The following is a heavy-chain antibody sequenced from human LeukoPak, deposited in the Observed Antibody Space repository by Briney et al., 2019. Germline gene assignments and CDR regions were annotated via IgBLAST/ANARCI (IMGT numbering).Heavy chain of an antibody. CDR3: ARDLQHLVLHYGMDV. CDR1: GYTFTSYY. CDR2: INPNSGGT. V-gene: IGHV1-2*02. D-gene: IGHD6-13*01. J-gene: IGHJ6*02. Sequence: ASVKVSCKASGYTFTSYYMHWVRQAPGQGLEWMGWINPNSGGTNYAQKFQGRVTMTRDTSISTAYMDLSRLRSDDTAVYYCARDLQHLVLHYGMDVWVQGTTVTVSS.